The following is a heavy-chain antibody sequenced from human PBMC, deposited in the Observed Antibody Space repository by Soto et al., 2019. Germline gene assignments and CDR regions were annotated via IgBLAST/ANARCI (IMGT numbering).Heavy chain of an antibody. CDR3: ARVKMKHFYPDSSSSDYYYYGMDV. D-gene: IGHD6-6*01. Sequence: PGGSLRLSCAASGFTFSSYGMHWVRQAPGKGLEWVAVIWYDGSNKYYADSVKGRFTISRDNSKNTLYLQMNSLRAEDTAVYYCARVKMKHFYPDSSSSDYYYYGMDVWCQGTTVTVSS. J-gene: IGHJ6*02. V-gene: IGHV3-33*01. CDR1: GFTFSSYG. CDR2: IWYDGSNK.